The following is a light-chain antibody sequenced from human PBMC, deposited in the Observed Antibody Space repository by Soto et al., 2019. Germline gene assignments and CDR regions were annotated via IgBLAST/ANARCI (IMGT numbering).Light chain of an antibody. J-gene: IGLJ3*02. CDR3: YSYAGRNIWV. Sequence: QSALTQPASVSGSPGQSITISCTGTSNDIGIDKLVSWYQQHPGRAPKLMIYEGFKRPSGVPDRFSGSKSGNTASLTVSGLQADDEAVYYCYSYAGRNIWVFGGGTKLTVL. CDR1: SNDIGIDKL. V-gene: IGLV2-23*01. CDR2: EGF.